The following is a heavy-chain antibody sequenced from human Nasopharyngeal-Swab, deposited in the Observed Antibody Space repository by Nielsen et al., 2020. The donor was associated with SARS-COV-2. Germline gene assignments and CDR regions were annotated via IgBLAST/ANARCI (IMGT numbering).Heavy chain of an antibody. J-gene: IGHJ4*02. CDR3: AKAARWFGELFSDNFDY. D-gene: IGHD3-10*01. CDR1: GGSISSSSYY. CDR2: IYYSGST. V-gene: IGHV4-39*01. Sequence: SETLSLTCTVSGGSISSSSYYWGWIRQPPGKGLEWIGSIYYSGSTYYNPSLKSRVTISVDTSKNQFSLKLSSVTAADTAVYYCAKAARWFGELFSDNFDYWGQGTLVTVSS.